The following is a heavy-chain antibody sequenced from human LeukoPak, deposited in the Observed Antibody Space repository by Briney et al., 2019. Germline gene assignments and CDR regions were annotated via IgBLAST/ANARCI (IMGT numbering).Heavy chain of an antibody. CDR3: TTARNMVRGVIPLDY. D-gene: IGHD3-10*01. J-gene: IGHJ4*02. CDR1: GFTFSNAW. Sequence: GGSLRLSCAASGFTFSNAWMSWVRQAPGKGLEWVGRIRSKTDGGTTDYAAPVKCRFTISRDDSKNTLYLQMNSLKTGDTAVYXCTTARNMVRGVIPLDYWGQGTLVTVSS. CDR2: IRSKTDGGTT. V-gene: IGHV3-15*01.